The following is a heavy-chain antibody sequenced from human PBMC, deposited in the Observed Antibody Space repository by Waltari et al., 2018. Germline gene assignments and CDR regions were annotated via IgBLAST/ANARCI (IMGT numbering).Heavy chain of an antibody. CDR3: ARSDIVLGDYYYYYMDV. V-gene: IGHV4-38-2*01. Sequence: QVQLQESGPGLVKPSETLSLTCAVSGYSSSRGYSWGWIRQPPGKGLEWIGSIYHSGSTYYNPSLKSRVTISVDTSKNQFSLKLSSVTAADTAVYYCARSDIVLGDYYYYYMDVWGKGTTVTVSS. CDR1: GYSSSRGYS. CDR2: IYHSGST. D-gene: IGHD2-8*02. J-gene: IGHJ6*03.